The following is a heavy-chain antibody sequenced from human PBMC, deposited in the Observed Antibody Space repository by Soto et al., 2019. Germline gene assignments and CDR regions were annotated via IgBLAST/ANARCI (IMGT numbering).Heavy chain of an antibody. Sequence: GASVKVSCKASGYTFTSYYMHWVRQAPGQGLEWMGIINPSGGSTSYAQKFQGRVTMTRDTSTSTVYMELSSLRSEDTAVYYCARDNWYMITFGGVNQYNWFDPWGQGTLVTVS. V-gene: IGHV1-46*01. CDR3: ARDNWYMITFGGVNQYNWFDP. J-gene: IGHJ5*02. CDR1: GYTFTSYY. D-gene: IGHD3-16*01. CDR2: INPSGGST.